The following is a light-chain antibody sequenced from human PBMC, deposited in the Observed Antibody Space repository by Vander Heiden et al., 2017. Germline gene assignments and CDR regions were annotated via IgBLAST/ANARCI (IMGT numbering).Light chain of an antibody. J-gene: IGKJ4*01. V-gene: IGKV3-15*01. CDR1: QSVSSN. CDR3: QQYKNMLS. CDR2: GAS. Sequence: EIVMTQSPATLSVSPGERATLSCRASQSVSSNLAWYQQKPGQDPRLLFYGASTRATGIPARFSGSGSWTEFTLTISSLQSEDFVVYYCQQYKNMLSFGGGTKVEIK.